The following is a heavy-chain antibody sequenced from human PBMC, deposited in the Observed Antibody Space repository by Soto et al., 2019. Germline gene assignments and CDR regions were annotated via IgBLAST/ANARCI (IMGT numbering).Heavy chain of an antibody. D-gene: IGHD3-3*01. Sequence: GSLRLSCAASGFTFSSYWMSWVRQAPGKGLEWVANIKQDGSEKYYVDSVKGRFTISRDNAKSSLYLQMNSLRAEDTAVYYCARDAYDFWSGYHRFDYWGQGTLVTVSS. J-gene: IGHJ4*02. V-gene: IGHV3-7*03. CDR3: ARDAYDFWSGYHRFDY. CDR1: GFTFSSYW. CDR2: IKQDGSEK.